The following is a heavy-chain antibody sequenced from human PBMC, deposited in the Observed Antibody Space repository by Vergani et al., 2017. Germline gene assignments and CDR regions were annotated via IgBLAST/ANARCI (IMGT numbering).Heavy chain of an antibody. CDR1: GFTFSSHG. V-gene: IGHV3-30*18. CDR3: AKDFFEQKACGNYFDD. D-gene: IGHD2-21*01. Sequence: VQLVESGGDVVQPGRSLRLSCAASGFTFSSHGMHWVRQAPGKGLEWVAVISYDGSNKYYADSVKGRFTISRDNSKNTLYLQMNSLRAEDTAVYYCAKDFFEQKACGNYFDDWGQGTLVTVSS. J-gene: IGHJ4*02. CDR2: ISYDGSNK.